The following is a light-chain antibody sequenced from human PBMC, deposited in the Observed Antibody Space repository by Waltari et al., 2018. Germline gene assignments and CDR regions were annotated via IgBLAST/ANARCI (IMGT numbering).Light chain of an antibody. Sequence: QSALPQPASVSASPGQALPISSTATSRDAGISTLVSWYPQYPGQPPNLRISEVNKRPSGVPNRFSGSKSGNTASLTISGLQAEDEADYYCCSHAGSTLWVFGGGTRLTVL. CDR2: EVN. V-gene: IGLV2-23*02. J-gene: IGLJ3*02. CDR3: CSHAGSTLWV. CDR1: SRDAGISTL.